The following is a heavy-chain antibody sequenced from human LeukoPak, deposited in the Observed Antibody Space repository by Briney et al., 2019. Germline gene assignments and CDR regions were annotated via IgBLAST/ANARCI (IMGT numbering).Heavy chain of an antibody. V-gene: IGHV1-58*02. CDR2: TVVGRGET. Sequence: SVKVSCKTSGFTFRTSAIQWVRQARGQRLEWIGWTVVGRGETKYAQDLQGRVTITTDMSTSTAYLELSGLRSEDTAVYYCAAERYDGPCCWFDPWGQGTLVTASS. D-gene: IGHD1-14*01. CDR3: AAERYDGPCCWFDP. CDR1: GFTFRTSA. J-gene: IGHJ5*02.